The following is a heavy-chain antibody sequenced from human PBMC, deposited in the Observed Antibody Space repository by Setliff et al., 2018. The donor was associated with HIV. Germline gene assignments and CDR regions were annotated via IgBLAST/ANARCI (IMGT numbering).Heavy chain of an antibody. Sequence: SETLSLTCTVSGGSISSGNYHWSWIRQPAGKGLEWIASIYYSGSTYYNPSLKSRITISVDTSKNQFSLRLSSVTAADTAVYYCARQGLVLVPASIDWRLPPSPIDYWGQGALVTVSS. V-gene: IGHV4-39*01. J-gene: IGHJ4*02. CDR1: GGSISSGNYH. CDR2: IYYSGST. CDR3: ARQGLVLVPASIDWRLPPSPIDY. D-gene: IGHD2-2*01.